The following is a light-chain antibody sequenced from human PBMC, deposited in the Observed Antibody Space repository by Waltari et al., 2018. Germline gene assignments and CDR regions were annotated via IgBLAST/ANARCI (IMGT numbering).Light chain of an antibody. J-gene: IGLJ1*01. CDR2: EDN. CDR1: SGTIASNP. CDR3: QSYDSSEHYV. V-gene: IGLV6-57*04. Sequence: NFMLTQPHSVSESPGKTVTLSCTRNSGTIASNPVRRSQQRPGSAPTTVIYEDNQRPSGVPDRFSGSIDSSSNSASLTISGLKTEDEADYYCQSYDSSEHYVFGSGTKVTVL.